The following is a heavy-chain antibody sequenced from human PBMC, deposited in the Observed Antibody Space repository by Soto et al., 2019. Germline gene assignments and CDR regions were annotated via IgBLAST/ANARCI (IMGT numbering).Heavy chain of an antibody. CDR1: GYTFTTYY. Sequence: QVQLVQSGAEVKKPGASVKVSCKTSGYTFTTYYIHWVRRAPGQGLEWMGMINPTGRTISYAQKFQGRVTMTRDTSTSTVYMEVSSLRSDDTAVYYCALIYYYYGMDFWGQGTTVAVSS. CDR3: ALIYYYYGMDF. V-gene: IGHV1-46*01. J-gene: IGHJ6*02. CDR2: INPTGRTI.